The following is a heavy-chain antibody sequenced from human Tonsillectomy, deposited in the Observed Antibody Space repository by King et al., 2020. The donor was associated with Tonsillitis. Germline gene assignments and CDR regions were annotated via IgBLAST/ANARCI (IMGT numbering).Heavy chain of an antibody. CDR2: IYPGDSDT. Sequence: QLVQSGAEVKKPGESLKISCKGSGYSFTTYWIGWVRQMPGKGLEWMGSIYPGDSDTRYSPSFQGQVTISADKSIRTAYLQWRRLKASDTAMYYCARRPGMGRIGPAGAFDIWGQGTMVTVSS. J-gene: IGHJ3*02. D-gene: IGHD6-13*01. V-gene: IGHV5-51*01. CDR1: GYSFTTYW. CDR3: ARRPGMGRIGPAGAFDI.